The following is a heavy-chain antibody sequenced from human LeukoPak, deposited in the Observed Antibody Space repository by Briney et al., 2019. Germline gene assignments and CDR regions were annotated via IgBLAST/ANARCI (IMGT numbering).Heavy chain of an antibody. D-gene: IGHD2-15*01. CDR3: AREIDCSGGGCDEY. Sequence: PSETLSLTCSVSDDSITNHYWSWIRQPPGKGPEWIGYIYYTGSTNYNPSLKSRVTISVDTSKKQFSLNLRSVTAADTAVYYCAREIDCSGGGCDEYWGQGTLVTVSS. CDR2: IYYTGST. V-gene: IGHV4-59*11. CDR1: DDSITNHY. J-gene: IGHJ4*02.